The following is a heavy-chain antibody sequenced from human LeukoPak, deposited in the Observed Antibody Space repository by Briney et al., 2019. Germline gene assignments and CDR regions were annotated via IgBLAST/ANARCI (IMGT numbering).Heavy chain of an antibody. CDR3: ASLAISSTSSYYYYYYMDV. CDR1: GFTFSSYS. D-gene: IGHD2-2*01. CDR2: ISSSSSYI. Sequence: GGSLRLSCAASGFTFSSYSMNWVRQAPGKGLEWVSSISSSSSYIYYADSVKGRFTISRDNAKNSLYLQMNSLRAEDTAVYYCASLAISSTSSYYYYYYMDVWGKGTTVTVSS. J-gene: IGHJ6*03. V-gene: IGHV3-21*01.